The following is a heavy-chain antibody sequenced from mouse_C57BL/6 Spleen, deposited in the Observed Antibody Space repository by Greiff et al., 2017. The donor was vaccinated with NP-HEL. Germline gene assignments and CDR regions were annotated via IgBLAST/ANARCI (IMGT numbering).Heavy chain of an antibody. CDR2: IDPENGDT. J-gene: IGHJ1*03. CDR1: GFNIKDDY. D-gene: IGHD2-4*01. CDR3: TTLYDYEGWYFDV. V-gene: IGHV14-4*01. Sequence: VQLQQSGAELVRPGASVKLSCTASGFNIKDDYMHWVKQRPEQGLEWIGWIDPENGDTEYASKFQGKATITADTSSNTAYLQLSSLTSEDTAVYYCTTLYDYEGWYFDVWGTGTTVTVSS.